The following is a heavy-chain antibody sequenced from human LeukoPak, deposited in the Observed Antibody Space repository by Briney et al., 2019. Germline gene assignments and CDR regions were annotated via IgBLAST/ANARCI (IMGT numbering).Heavy chain of an antibody. CDR3: SRQVVGNDY. D-gene: IGHD3-22*01. CDR2: INHSGYT. Sequence: PSETLSLTCAVYGESSFSSYYWSWIRQTPGGALEWIGEINHSGYTNYNPSLKSRVTLSIHTSKNQFSLRLNSVTAADTAVYYCSRQVVGNDYWGQGTLVTVSS. CDR1: GESSFSSYY. J-gene: IGHJ4*02. V-gene: IGHV4-34*01.